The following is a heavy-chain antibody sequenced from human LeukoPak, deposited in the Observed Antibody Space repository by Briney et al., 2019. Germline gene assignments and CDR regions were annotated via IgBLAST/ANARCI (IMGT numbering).Heavy chain of an antibody. Sequence: SQTLSLTWTVSGGSISSGGYYWSRIRQHPGKGLEWIGYIYYSGSTYYNPSLKSRVTISVDTSKNQFSLKLSSVTAADTAVYYCARNDYSNYLADYWGQGTLVTVSS. D-gene: IGHD4-11*01. J-gene: IGHJ4*02. V-gene: IGHV4-31*02. CDR1: GGSISSGGYY. CDR3: ARNDYSNYLADY. CDR2: IYYSGST.